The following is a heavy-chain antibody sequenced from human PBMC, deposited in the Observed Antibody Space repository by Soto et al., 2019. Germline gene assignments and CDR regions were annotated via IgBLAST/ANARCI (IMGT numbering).Heavy chain of an antibody. J-gene: IGHJ4*02. CDR1: GFSFTTYA. Sequence: GGSLRLSCAASGFSFTTYAMHWVRRAPGKGLEWVAVISDDGSIKYYADSVKGRFTISRDSSKNTFYLQMNSLRGDDTALYYCARAIETAMDPCDYWGQGALVTVSS. CDR2: ISDDGSIK. D-gene: IGHD5-18*01. V-gene: IGHV3-30-3*01. CDR3: ARAIETAMDPCDY.